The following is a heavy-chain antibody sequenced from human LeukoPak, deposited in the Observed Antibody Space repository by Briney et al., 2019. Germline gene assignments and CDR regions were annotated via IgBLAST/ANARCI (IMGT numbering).Heavy chain of an antibody. J-gene: IGHJ6*03. CDR2: ISRSGSTK. CDR1: GFTFSDYK. CDR3: ARVLRYCSGGNCYSGGLGYMDV. V-gene: IGHV3-11*01. D-gene: IGHD2-15*01. Sequence: GGSLRLSCAASGFTFSDYKMRWIRQAPGKGLEWVSSISRSGSTKYYADSVKGRFTISRDNAKNSLFLQMDSLRAEDTAVYYCARVLRYCSGGNCYSGGLGYMDVWGKGTTVTISS.